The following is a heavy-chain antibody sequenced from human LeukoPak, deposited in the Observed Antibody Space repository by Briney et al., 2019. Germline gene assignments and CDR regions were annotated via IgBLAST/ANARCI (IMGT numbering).Heavy chain of an antibody. Sequence: PGGSLRLSCAASGFTFSSYWMSWVRQAPGKGLEWVGRIRTKSDGETVDYAAPVKGRFTISRDDSKNTLFLQMNSLKTEDTAVYYCATPALGRRLYYYDYWGQGTLVTVSP. CDR3: ATPALGRRLYYYDY. J-gene: IGHJ4*02. V-gene: IGHV3-15*01. D-gene: IGHD3-16*01. CDR2: IRTKSDGETV. CDR1: GFTFSSYW.